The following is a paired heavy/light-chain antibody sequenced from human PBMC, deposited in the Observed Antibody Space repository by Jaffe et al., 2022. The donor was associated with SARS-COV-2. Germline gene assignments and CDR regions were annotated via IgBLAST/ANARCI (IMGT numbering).Heavy chain of an antibody. CDR3: ARGLGVILPVVTYYYGLDV. CDR1: GGSIGDYY. J-gene: IGHJ6*02. CDR2: INHSGST. D-gene: IGHD1-26*01. V-gene: IGHV4-34*02. Sequence: QVQLQQWGAGLLKPSETLSLTCAVYGGSIGDYYWNWIRQPPGKGLEWIGEINHSGSTNYNPSLESRVTISLDTSKNQFSLRLRSVTAADTAVYFCARGLGVILPVVTYYYGLDVWGQGTTVSVSS.
Light chain of an antibody. V-gene: IGLV2-18*01. CDR3: SLYAGINSFGYV. CDR2: EVN. Sequence: QSALTQPPSVSGSPGQSVTISCTGTTSDVGSYSHVSWYQQPPGTAPKLIIFEVNNRPSGVPDRFSGSKSGNTASLTISGLQAEDEADYYCSLYAGINSFGYVFGTGTKVIVL. J-gene: IGLJ1*01. CDR1: TSDVGSYSH.